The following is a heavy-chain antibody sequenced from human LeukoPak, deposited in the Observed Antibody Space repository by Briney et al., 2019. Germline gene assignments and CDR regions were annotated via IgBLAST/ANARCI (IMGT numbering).Heavy chain of an antibody. CDR3: ARERSISAAGDSY. D-gene: IGHD6-13*01. CDR2: VNRDGSST. V-gene: IGHV3-74*01. CDR1: GFTFRDYW. Sequence: GGSLRLSCAASGFTFRDYWMHWVRQAPGKGLVWVSRVNRDGSSTSYADSVKGRFTISRDNANNTLSLQMNSLRAEDTAVYYFARERSISAAGDSYWGQGTLVTVSS. J-gene: IGHJ4*02.